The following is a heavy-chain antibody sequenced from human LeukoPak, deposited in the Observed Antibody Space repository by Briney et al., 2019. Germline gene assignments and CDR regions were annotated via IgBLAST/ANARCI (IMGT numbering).Heavy chain of an antibody. CDR1: GFSFRDYA. CDR2: VSGGAEAT. CDR3: AKDTPLTAYTSGWSNNCFDY. D-gene: IGHD6-19*01. V-gene: IGHV3-23*01. J-gene: IGHJ4*02. Sequence: GSLRLSCAASGFSFRDYAMTWVRQAPGKGLEWVSTVSGGAEATYYADSVKGRFAISRDNSKSALYLQMNSLRAEDTAIYYCAKDTPLTAYTSGWSNNCFDYWGQGTLVNVSS.